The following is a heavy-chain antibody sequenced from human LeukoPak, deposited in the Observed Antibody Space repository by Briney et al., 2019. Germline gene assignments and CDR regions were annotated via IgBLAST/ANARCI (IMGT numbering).Heavy chain of an antibody. D-gene: IGHD2-2*01. CDR3: ARGIVVVPAAMCNWFDP. CDR1: GGSISSGGYY. V-gene: IGHV4-31*03. CDR2: IYYSGST. J-gene: IGHJ5*02. Sequence: SETLSLTCTVSGGSISSGGYYWSWIRQHPGKGLEWIGYIYYSGSTYYNPSLKSRVTISVDTSKNQLSLKLSSVTAADTAVYYCARGIVVVPAAMCNWFDPWGQGTLVTVSS.